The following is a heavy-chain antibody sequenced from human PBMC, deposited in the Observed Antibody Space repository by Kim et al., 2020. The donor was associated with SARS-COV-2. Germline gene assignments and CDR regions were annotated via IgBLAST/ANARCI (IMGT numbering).Heavy chain of an antibody. V-gene: IGHV3-33*08. J-gene: IGHJ3*02. D-gene: IGHD3-22*01. CDR2: IWYDGSNK. CDR1: GFTFSSYG. CDR3: ARTTGGLAMVVVEDAFDI. Sequence: GGSLRLSCAASGFTFSSYGMHWVRQPPGKGLEWVAVIWYDGSNKYYADSVKGRFTIPRDNSKNTLYLGMNSLGVEDTAVYYCARTTGGLAMVVVEDAFDIWGQGRIVTVSS.